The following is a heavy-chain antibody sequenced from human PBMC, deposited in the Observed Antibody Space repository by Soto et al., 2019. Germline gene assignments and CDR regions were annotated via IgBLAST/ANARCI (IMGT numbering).Heavy chain of an antibody. J-gene: IGHJ4*02. D-gene: IGHD2-2*01. CDR3: ARFVRHQLPTIDF. CDR1: GYTFTSYD. V-gene: IGHV1-8*01. Sequence: QVQLVQSGAEVKKPGASVRFSCKASGYTFTSYDINWVRQATGQGLEWMGWMNPESTNTGYAQKFQGRVTMTRDTSISTAYMELRSLRSEETAVYYCARFVRHQLPTIDFWGQGTLVTVSS. CDR2: MNPESTNT.